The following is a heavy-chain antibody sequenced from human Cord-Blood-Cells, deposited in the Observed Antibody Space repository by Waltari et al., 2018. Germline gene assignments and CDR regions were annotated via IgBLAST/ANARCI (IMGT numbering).Heavy chain of an antibody. Sequence: EVQLVESGGGLVQPGGSLRLSCAASGFTFSSYDMPWVRQATGKGLECVSAIGTAGDTYYPGSVKGRFTISRENAKNSLYLQMNSLRAGDTAVYYCARAKEGGGSYWYFDLWGRGTLVTVSS. D-gene: IGHD1-26*01. CDR3: ARAKEGGGSYWYFDL. CDR2: IGTAGDT. CDR1: GFTFSSYD. V-gene: IGHV3-13*01. J-gene: IGHJ2*01.